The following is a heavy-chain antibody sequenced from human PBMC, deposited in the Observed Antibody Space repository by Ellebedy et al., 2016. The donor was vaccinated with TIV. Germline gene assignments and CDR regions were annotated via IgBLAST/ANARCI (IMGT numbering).Heavy chain of an antibody. Sequence: ASVKVSCKASGYTFTSYGISWVRQAPGQGLEWMGWISAYNGNTNYAQKLQGRVTITADESTSTAYMELSSLRSEDTAVYYCARFSGYTVEDYNWFDPWGQGTLVTVSS. D-gene: IGHD5/OR15-5a*01. CDR3: ARFSGYTVEDYNWFDP. V-gene: IGHV1-18*04. CDR2: ISAYNGNT. J-gene: IGHJ5*02. CDR1: GYTFTSYG.